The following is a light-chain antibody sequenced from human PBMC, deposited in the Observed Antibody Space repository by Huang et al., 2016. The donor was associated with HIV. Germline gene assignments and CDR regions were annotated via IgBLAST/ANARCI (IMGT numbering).Light chain of an antibody. CDR3: QQYSNWPPLT. V-gene: IGKV3-15*01. Sequence: EIVMTQSPATLPVSPGKRVTLSCRASQRISNKLAWYQQKPGQAPRLLFYGASTRAAGVPDRFSGSGSGTEFTLTISSRQSEDSAVYYCQQYSNWPPLTFGGGTKVEIK. CDR1: QRISNK. CDR2: GAS. J-gene: IGKJ4*01.